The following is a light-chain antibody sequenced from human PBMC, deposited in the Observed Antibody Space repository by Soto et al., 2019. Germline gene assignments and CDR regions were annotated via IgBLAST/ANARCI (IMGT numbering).Light chain of an antibody. CDR3: QQYGYSPGSPGYT. CDR2: GAS. Sequence: EIVLTQSPGTLSLSPGERATLSCRASRRVSNTYVAWYQQKPGQAPRLLIYGASNRATGIPDRFSGSGSGTDFTLTISRLEPEDFAVYHCQQYGYSPGSPGYTFGQGTKVEIK. J-gene: IGKJ2*01. CDR1: RRVSNTY. V-gene: IGKV3-20*01.